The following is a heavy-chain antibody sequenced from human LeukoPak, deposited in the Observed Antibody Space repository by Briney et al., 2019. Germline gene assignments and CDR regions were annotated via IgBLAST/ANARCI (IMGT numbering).Heavy chain of an antibody. CDR3: AKHPQGAAGAHFDY. CDR1: GFVLSNYA. Sequence: GGSLRLSCAASGFVLSNYAMSWVRQAQGKGLEWVSTISASGSRTYYTDSVKGRFSISRDNSRNTMYLQMNSLRAEDTAIYYCAKHPQGAAGAHFDYWGQGTLVTVSS. D-gene: IGHD6-13*01. J-gene: IGHJ4*02. CDR2: ISASGSRT. V-gene: IGHV3-23*01.